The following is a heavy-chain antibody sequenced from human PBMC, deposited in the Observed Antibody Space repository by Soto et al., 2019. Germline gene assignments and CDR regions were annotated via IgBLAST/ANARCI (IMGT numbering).Heavy chain of an antibody. D-gene: IGHD3-10*01. Sequence: QVQLVQSGAEVKKPGASVKVSCKASGYTFTSYDINWVRQATGQGLEWMGWMNPNSGNTGYAQKFQGRVTMTRNTSISTAYMDLSSLTSEDTAVYYCARGQWITMVRGVTVGYWGQGTLVTVSA. CDR3: ARGQWITMVRGVTVGY. V-gene: IGHV1-8*01. CDR1: GYTFTSYD. CDR2: MNPNSGNT. J-gene: IGHJ4*02.